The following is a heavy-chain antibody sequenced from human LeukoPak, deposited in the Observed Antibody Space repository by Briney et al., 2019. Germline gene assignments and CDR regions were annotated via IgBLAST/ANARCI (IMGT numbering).Heavy chain of an antibody. CDR2: ISAYNGNT. Sequence: ASVKVSCKASGYTFTSYGISWVRQAPGQGLEWMGWISAYNGNTNYAQKLQGRVTMTTDTSTSTAYMEMRSLRSDDTAVYYCLVRAAAREESWGQGTLVTVSS. V-gene: IGHV1-18*01. CDR1: GYTFTSYG. J-gene: IGHJ4*02. CDR3: LVRAAAREES. D-gene: IGHD6-6*01.